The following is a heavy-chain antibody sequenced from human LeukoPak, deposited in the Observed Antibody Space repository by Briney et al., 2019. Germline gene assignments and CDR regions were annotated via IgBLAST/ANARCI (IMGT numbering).Heavy chain of an antibody. J-gene: IGHJ5*02. D-gene: IGHD4-11*01. V-gene: IGHV1-69*05. CDR2: IIPIFGTA. CDR3: ASQRLSNYGFHNWFDP. CDR1: GGTFSSYA. Sequence: SVKVSCKASGGTFSSYAINWVRQAPGQGLEWMGRIIPIFGTANYAQKFQGRVTITTDESTSTAYMELSSLRSEDTAVYYCASQRLSNYGFHNWFDPWGQGTLVTVSS.